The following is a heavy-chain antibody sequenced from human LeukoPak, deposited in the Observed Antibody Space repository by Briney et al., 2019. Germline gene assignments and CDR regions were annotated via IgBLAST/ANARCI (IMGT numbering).Heavy chain of an antibody. CDR3: ARDASDIVVVPAAVGPFDL. J-gene: IGHJ4*02. Sequence: GGSLRPSCAASGFTFSSYAMHWVRQAPGKGLEWVAVISYDGSNKYYADSVKGRFTISRDNSKNTLYLQMNSLRAEDTAVYYCARDASDIVVVPAAVGPFDLWGQGTLVTVSS. CDR2: ISYDGSNK. CDR1: GFTFSSYA. D-gene: IGHD2-2*01. V-gene: IGHV3-30-3*01.